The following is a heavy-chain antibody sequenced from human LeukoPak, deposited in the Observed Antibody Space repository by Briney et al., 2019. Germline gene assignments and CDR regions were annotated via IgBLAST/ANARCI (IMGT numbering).Heavy chain of an antibody. D-gene: IGHD7-27*01. V-gene: IGHV3-74*01. CDR2: INTDGSDT. CDR1: GFTFSSAW. Sequence: GGSLRLSCAASGFTFSSAWMHWVRQVPGKGLVWVSRINTDGSDTSYADSIMGRFTISRDNAKNTLYLQMNSLRAEDTAIYYCATDYWGALNFWGQGTLVTVSS. CDR3: ATDYWGALNF. J-gene: IGHJ4*02.